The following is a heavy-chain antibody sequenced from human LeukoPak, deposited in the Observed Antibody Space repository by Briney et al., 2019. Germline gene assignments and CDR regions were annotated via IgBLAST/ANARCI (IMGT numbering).Heavy chain of an antibody. D-gene: IGHD5-12*01. Sequence: GGSLRPSCAASGFTFSSYEMNWVRQAPGKGLEWVSYISSSGSTIYYADSVKGRFTISRDNAKNSLYLQMNSLRAEDTAVYYCARLIGDYYYYGMDVWGKGTTVTVSS. CDR3: ARLIGDYYYYGMDV. CDR2: ISSSGSTI. CDR1: GFTFSSYE. J-gene: IGHJ6*04. V-gene: IGHV3-48*03.